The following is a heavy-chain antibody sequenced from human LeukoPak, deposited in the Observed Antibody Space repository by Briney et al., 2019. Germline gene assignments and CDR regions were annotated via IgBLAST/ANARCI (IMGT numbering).Heavy chain of an antibody. V-gene: IGHV3-21*01. J-gene: IGHJ3*02. CDR2: ISSSSSYI. D-gene: IGHD3-22*01. CDR1: GFTFSSDA. CDR3: ARSLPNYYDSSGSHAFDI. Sequence: PGGSLRLSCAASGFTFSSDAMSWVRQAPGKGLEWVSSISSSSSYIYYADSVKGRFTVSRDNAKNSLFLQMNSLRAEDTAVYYCARSLPNYYDSSGSHAFDIWGQGTMVTVSS.